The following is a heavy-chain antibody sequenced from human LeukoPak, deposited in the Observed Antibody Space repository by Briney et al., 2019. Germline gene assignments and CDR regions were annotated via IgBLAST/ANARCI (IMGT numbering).Heavy chain of an antibody. CDR3: ARDSYGSGSYYPY. CDR2: INAGNGNT. V-gene: IGHV1-3*01. CDR1: GYTFTSYA. Sequence: GASVKVSCKASGYTFTSYAMHWVRQAPGQRLEWMGLINAGNGNTKYSQKFQGRDTITRDTSASTAYMELSSLRSEDTAVYYCARDSYGSGSYYPYWGQGTLVTVSS. J-gene: IGHJ4*02. D-gene: IGHD3-10*01.